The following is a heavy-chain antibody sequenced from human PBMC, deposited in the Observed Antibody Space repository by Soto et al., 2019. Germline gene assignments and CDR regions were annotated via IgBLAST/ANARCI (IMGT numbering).Heavy chain of an antibody. J-gene: IGHJ5*02. CDR1: GGSISSGYYY. D-gene: IGHD3-3*01. Sequence: SETLSLTCSVSGGSISSGYYYWSWIRQPPGKGLEWIGNIYYSGNTYYNPSLKSRVTISVDTSKNQFSLKLSSVTAADTAVYYCARRRDYDFWSGYYTTDNWFDPWGQGTLVTVSS. CDR3: ARRRDYDFWSGYYTTDNWFDP. V-gene: IGHV4-30-4*01. CDR2: IYYSGNT.